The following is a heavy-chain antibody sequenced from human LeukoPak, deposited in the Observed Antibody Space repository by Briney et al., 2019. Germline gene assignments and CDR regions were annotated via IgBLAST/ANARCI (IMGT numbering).Heavy chain of an antibody. Sequence: ASVKVSCKASGYTFTAYYMHWVRQAPGQGLEWMGWINPNSGGTNYAQKFQGWVTMTRDTSISTAYMELSRLRSDDTAVYYCARVRCSSTSCYHDAFDIWGQGTMVTVSS. CDR3: ARVRCSSTSCYHDAFDI. CDR1: GYTFTAYY. D-gene: IGHD2-2*01. CDR2: INPNSGGT. J-gene: IGHJ3*02. V-gene: IGHV1-2*04.